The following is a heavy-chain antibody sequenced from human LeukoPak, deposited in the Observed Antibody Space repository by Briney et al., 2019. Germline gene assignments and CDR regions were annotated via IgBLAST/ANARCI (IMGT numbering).Heavy chain of an antibody. Sequence: SETLSLTCAVYGRSFSGYYWSWIRQPPGKGLEWIGYIYYSGSTNYNPSLKSRVTISVDTSKNQFSLKLSSVTAAETAVYYCARSLSSSWWYYGMDVWGQGTTVTVSS. CDR3: ARSLSSSWWYYGMDV. CDR2: IYYSGST. V-gene: IGHV4-59*01. J-gene: IGHJ6*02. D-gene: IGHD6-13*01. CDR1: GRSFSGYY.